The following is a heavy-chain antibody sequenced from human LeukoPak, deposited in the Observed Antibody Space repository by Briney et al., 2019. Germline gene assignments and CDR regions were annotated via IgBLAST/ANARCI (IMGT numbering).Heavy chain of an antibody. Sequence: GGSLRLSCAASGFTFSSCAMSWVRQAPGKGLEWASAISTSGGRTFYADSVKGRFTISRDNSKNTLYLQMNSLKAEDTAIYYCAKDPTDFDSSGQTYFDYWGQGTLVTVSS. CDR2: ISTSGGRT. CDR3: AKDPTDFDSSGQTYFDY. J-gene: IGHJ4*02. D-gene: IGHD3-22*01. CDR1: GFTFSSCA. V-gene: IGHV3-23*01.